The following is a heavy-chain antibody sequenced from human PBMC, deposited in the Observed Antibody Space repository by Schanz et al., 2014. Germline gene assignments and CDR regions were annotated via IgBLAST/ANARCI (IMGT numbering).Heavy chain of an antibody. CDR2: TSTDGTKT. Sequence: VQLVESGGGLVQPGESLRVSCAASGFTFSGSVMHWVRQAPGQGLEKVAVTSTDGTKTYYAASVRGRFTISRDNSKNTVYLQMNSLRSEDTAVYYCTRDRGALINHNDALDLWGQGTMVSVSS. J-gene: IGHJ3*01. D-gene: IGHD3-16*01. CDR1: GFTFSGSV. CDR3: TRDRGALINHNDALDL. V-gene: IGHV3-30*04.